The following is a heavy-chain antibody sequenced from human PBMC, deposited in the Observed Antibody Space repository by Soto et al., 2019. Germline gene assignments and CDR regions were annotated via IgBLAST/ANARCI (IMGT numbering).Heavy chain of an antibody. V-gene: IGHV3-11*01. CDR3: ARGTHSSKTDFDY. D-gene: IGHD6-13*01. J-gene: IGHJ4*02. CDR1: GFTFSDYY. Sequence: PWGSLRLSCAASGFTFSDYYMTWIRQAPGNGLEWVSYISSSSGTISYADSVKGRFTISRDNAKNSLYLQLNSLRAEDTAVYYCARGTHSSKTDFDYWGQGTLVTVSS. CDR2: ISSSSGTI.